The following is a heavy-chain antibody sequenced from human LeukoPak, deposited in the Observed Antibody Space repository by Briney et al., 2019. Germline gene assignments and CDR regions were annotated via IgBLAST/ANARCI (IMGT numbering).Heavy chain of an antibody. CDR2: IYYSGST. CDR3: ARLGGQQRFD. J-gene: IGHJ4*02. CDR1: GGSISSYY. D-gene: IGHD6-13*01. Sequence: SETLSLTCTVSGGSISSYYWSWIRQPPGKGLEWIGYIYYSGSTNYNPSLKSRVTISVDTSKNQFSLKLSSVTAADTAVYYCARLGGQQRFDWGQGTLVTVSS. V-gene: IGHV4-59*08.